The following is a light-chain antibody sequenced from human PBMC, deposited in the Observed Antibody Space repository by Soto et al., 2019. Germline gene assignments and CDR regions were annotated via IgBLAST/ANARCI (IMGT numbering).Light chain of an antibody. J-gene: IGKJ5*01. V-gene: IGKV1-6*01. CDR1: QAIRND. Sequence: AIQMTQSPSSLSASVGDRDTITCRASQAIRNDLGWYQQKPGKAPKLLIYAASTLQSGVPSRFRGSGYGTDFALTISSLTPEDFATHYCQQSYNSPPSTFAQGRRLEIK. CDR2: AAS. CDR3: QQSYNSPPST.